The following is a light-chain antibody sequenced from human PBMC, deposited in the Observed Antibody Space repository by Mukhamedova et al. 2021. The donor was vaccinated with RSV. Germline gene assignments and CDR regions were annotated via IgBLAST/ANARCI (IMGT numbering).Light chain of an antibody. V-gene: IGKV1-12*01. CDR2: LTS. CDR3: QQGATFPLT. Sequence: WYQRRVHGKAPKLLIYLTSNFQSVVPSSFIGSGSGTDFTLTIDVLQPEDFATYYCQQGATFPLTFFGGTMVEIK. J-gene: IGKJ4*01.